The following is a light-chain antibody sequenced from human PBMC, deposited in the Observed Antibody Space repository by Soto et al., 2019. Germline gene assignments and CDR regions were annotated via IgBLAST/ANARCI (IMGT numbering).Light chain of an antibody. CDR3: QQCVASPYT. J-gene: IGKJ2*01. Sequence: IVLTQSPCTLSLSPGESATLSCRASQSVDSNYLAWYQQKPGQAPRLLIFGASPRATGIPDRFSGSGSGTDFTLTISRLETEDFAVYYCQQCVASPYTFGQGTKLEIK. CDR1: QSVDSNY. V-gene: IGKV3-20*01. CDR2: GAS.